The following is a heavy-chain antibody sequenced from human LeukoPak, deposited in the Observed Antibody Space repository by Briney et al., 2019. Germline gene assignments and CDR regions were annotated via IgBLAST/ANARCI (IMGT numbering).Heavy chain of an antibody. CDR3: AGLVGRYSSGLYYYYFDY. CDR2: MYLSGTT. V-gene: IGHV4-4*02. Sequence: PSGTLSLTCTGSGDSINSLDLRSWVRQPPGKGLEWVGEMYLSGTTHSNPSVKSRVTISIDKSKNQFFLNLSSVTAADTAVYYCAGLVGRYSSGLYYYYFDYWGQGTLVTVSS. J-gene: IGHJ4*02. D-gene: IGHD3-22*01. CDR1: GDSINSLDL.